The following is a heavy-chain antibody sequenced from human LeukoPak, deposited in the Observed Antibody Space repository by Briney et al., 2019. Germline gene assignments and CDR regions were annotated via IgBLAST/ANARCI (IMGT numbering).Heavy chain of an antibody. D-gene: IGHD2-15*01. J-gene: IGHJ3*02. CDR1: GFTVSSNY. CDR3: ARGIAVVAAKGDAFDI. V-gene: IGHV3-66*01. CDR2: IYSGGST. Sequence: GGSLRLSCAASGFTVSSNYMSWGRQAPGKGLEWGSVIYSGGSTYYAYSVKSRFTISRDNSKNTLYLQMNSLRAEDTAVYYCARGIAVVAAKGDAFDIWGQGTMVTVSS.